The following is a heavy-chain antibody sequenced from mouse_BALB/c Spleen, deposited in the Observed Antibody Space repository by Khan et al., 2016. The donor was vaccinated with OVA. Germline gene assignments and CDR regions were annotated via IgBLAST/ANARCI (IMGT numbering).Heavy chain of an antibody. D-gene: IGHD2-12*01. Sequence: VQLKESGGGLVQPGGSLKLSCAASRFTISSYGMSSVRQTPDKSLELVATIDSNGGSTDYPDSVKRRVTFSGDNSKNALYLQMSRLKSEDSAMYYCERSAIWGQGTTLTVSA. CDR1: RFTISSYG. CDR2: IDSNGGST. J-gene: IGHJ2*01. CDR3: ERSAI. V-gene: IGHV5-6-3*01.